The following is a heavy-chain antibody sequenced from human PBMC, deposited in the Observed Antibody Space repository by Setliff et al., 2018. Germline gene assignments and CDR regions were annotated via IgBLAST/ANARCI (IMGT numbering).Heavy chain of an antibody. J-gene: IGHJ5*02. CDR1: GFTVSSNY. V-gene: IGHV3-53*01. CDR3: ARDWGRAAAGTPNWFDP. D-gene: IGHD6-13*01. Sequence: GGSLRLSCAASGFTVSSNYMSWVRQAPGKGLEWVSVIYSGGSTYYADSVKGRFTISRDNSKNTLYLQMNSLRAEDTAVYYCARDWGRAAAGTPNWFDPWGQGTLVTVS. CDR2: IYSGGST.